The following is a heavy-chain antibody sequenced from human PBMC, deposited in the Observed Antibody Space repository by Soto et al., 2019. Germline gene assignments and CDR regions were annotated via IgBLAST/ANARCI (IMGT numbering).Heavy chain of an antibody. D-gene: IGHD6-13*01. Sequence: VQLVESGGGVVQPGGSLRLSCKGSGFDFSSYAIHWVRQAPGKGLEWMGGVIPVFGSANYAQKFQGRITITADESTSTAYMELSSLRSEDTAVYYCARDLFISSSDLLAAAGPGGLDVWGQGTTVTVSS. J-gene: IGHJ6*02. CDR3: ARDLFISSSDLLAAAGPGGLDV. CDR1: GFDFSSYA. CDR2: VIPVFGSA. V-gene: IGHV1-69*01.